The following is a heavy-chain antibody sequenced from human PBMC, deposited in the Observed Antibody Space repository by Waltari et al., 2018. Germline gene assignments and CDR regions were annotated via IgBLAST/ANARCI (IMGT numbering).Heavy chain of an antibody. V-gene: IGHV4-4*07. CDR1: GASISSTY. J-gene: IGHJ4*02. Sequence: QLQPQESGPGLVKPSETLPPTCPVSGASISSTYWSWIRQPPGRGLEWIGRISGSSGNTDYNPSLKSRVTISTDTSKRQFSLKLTSVTAADTAVYYCARAPGGSTVAPYCFDNWGQGVLVTVSS. D-gene: IGHD2-15*01. CDR2: ISGSSGNT. CDR3: ARAPGGSTVAPYCFDN.